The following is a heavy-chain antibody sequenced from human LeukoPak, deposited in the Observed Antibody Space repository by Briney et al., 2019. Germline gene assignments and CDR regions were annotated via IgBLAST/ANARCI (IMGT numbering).Heavy chain of an antibody. Sequence: SETLSLTCAVSGGSISSNNWWIWVRQSPEKGLEWIGEIYHSGSTNYNPSLKSRVTISVDKSKNQFSLKLSSVTAADTAVYYCARVRAAGAPFDYWGQGTLVTVSS. CDR3: ARVRAAGAPFDY. J-gene: IGHJ4*02. V-gene: IGHV4-4*02. D-gene: IGHD6-13*01. CDR2: IYHSGST. CDR1: GGSISSNNW.